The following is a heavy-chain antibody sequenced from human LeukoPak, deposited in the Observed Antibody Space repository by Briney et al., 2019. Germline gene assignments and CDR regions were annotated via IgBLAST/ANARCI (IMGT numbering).Heavy chain of an antibody. Sequence: SETLSLTCTVSGGSISSSSYYWGWIRQPPGKGLEWIGSIYYSGSTYYNPSLKSRVTISVDTSKNQFSLKLSSVTAADTAVYYCARQEARSSGWYFISYWGQGTLVTVLS. CDR2: IYYSGST. D-gene: IGHD6-19*01. J-gene: IGHJ4*02. CDR1: GGSISSSSYY. CDR3: ARQEARSSGWYFISY. V-gene: IGHV4-39*01.